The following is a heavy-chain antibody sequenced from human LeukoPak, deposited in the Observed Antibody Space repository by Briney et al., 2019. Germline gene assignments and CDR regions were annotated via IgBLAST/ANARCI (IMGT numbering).Heavy chain of an antibody. CDR3: ARGYRFGEFNFDY. CDR1: GGTFSSYA. J-gene: IGHJ4*02. CDR2: IIPIFGTA. V-gene: IGHV1-69*13. Sequence: ASVKVSCKASGGTFSSYAISWVRQAPGQGLEWMGGIIPIFGTANYAQKFQGRVTITADESTSTAYMELSSLRSEDTAVYYCARGYRFGEFNFDYWGQGTLVTVSS. D-gene: IGHD3-10*01.